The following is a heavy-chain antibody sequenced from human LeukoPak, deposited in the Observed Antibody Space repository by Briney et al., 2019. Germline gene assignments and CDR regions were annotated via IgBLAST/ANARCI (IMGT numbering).Heavy chain of an antibody. CDR1: GFTFSSYA. D-gene: IGHD1-26*01. Sequence: PGGSLRLSCAASGFTFSSYAMSWVRQAPGKGLEWVANIKQDGSEKYYVDSVKGRFTISRDNAKNSLHLQMNSLRAEDTAVYYCATGGSYWNYWGQGTLVTVSS. CDR3: ATGGSYWNY. J-gene: IGHJ4*02. V-gene: IGHV3-7*01. CDR2: IKQDGSEK.